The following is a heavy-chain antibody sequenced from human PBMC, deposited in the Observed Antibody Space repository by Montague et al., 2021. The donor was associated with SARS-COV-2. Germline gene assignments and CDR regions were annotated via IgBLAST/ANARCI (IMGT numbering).Heavy chain of an antibody. Sequence: SLRLSCAASGFTVSSNYMSWVRQAPGKGLEWVSVIYSGGSTYYADSVKGRFTISRDNSKNTLYLHMNSLRAEDTAVYYCARDLDYYGMDVWGQGTTVTVSS. CDR1: GFTVSSNY. CDR3: ARDLDYYGMDV. V-gene: IGHV3-53*01. CDR2: IYSGGST. J-gene: IGHJ6*02.